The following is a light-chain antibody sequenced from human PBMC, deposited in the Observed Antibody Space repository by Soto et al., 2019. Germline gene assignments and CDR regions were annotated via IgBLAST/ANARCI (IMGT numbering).Light chain of an antibody. J-gene: IGKJ1*01. Sequence: DILSLSPGERATLSCRASQSVSSSYLAWYQQKPGQAPRLLIYGASSRATGIPDRFSGSGSGTDFTLTISRLEPEDFAVYYCQQYGSSPPWPFGQ. CDR3: QQYGSSPPWP. CDR1: QSVSSSY. CDR2: GAS. V-gene: IGKV3-20*01.